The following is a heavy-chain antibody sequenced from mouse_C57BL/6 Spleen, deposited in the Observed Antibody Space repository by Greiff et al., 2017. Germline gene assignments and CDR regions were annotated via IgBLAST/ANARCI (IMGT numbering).Heavy chain of an antibody. V-gene: IGHV3-6*01. CDR3: ARGYYYGSSWEGAMDY. Sequence: EVQRVESGPGLVKPSQSLSLTCSVTGYSITSGYYWNWIRQFPGNKLEWMGYISYDGSNNYNPSLKNRISITRDTSKNQFFLKLNSVTTEDTATYYCARGYYYGSSWEGAMDYWGQGTSVTVSS. D-gene: IGHD1-1*01. CDR2: ISYDGSN. CDR1: GYSITSGYY. J-gene: IGHJ4*01.